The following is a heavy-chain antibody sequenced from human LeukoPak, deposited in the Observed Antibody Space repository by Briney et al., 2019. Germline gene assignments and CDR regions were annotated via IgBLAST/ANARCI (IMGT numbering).Heavy chain of an antibody. CDR3: ARGLGNDGIFDY. V-gene: IGHV3-30*02. D-gene: IGHD1-1*01. CDR2: IRYDGSNK. J-gene: IGHJ4*02. Sequence: GGSLRLSCAASGFTFSSYGMHWVRQAPGKGLEWVAFIRYDGSNKYYADSVKGRFTISRDNSKNTLYLQMNSLRSEDTAVYYCARGLGNDGIFDYWGQGTLVSVSS. CDR1: GFTFSSYG.